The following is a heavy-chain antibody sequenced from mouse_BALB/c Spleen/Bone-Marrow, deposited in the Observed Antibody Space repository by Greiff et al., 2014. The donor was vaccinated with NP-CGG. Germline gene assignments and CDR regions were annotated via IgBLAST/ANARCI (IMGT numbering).Heavy chain of an antibody. D-gene: IGHD1-2*01. Sequence: VHLQQSGPELVKPGASVKISCTASGYSFTGYYVHWVKQSHVKSLEWIGRINPYNGATNYNQNFTGKASLTVDESSTTAYMESHSMSEETSVFYYGTRYGITADFASWGQGTLVTVS. CDR3: TRYGITADFAS. CDR2: INPYNGAT. J-gene: IGHJ3*01. V-gene: IGHV1-20*02. CDR1: GYSFTGYY.